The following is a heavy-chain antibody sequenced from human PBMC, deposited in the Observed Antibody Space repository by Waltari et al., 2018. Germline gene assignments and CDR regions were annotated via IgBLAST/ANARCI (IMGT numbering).Heavy chain of an antibody. CDR2: ISSNGGST. D-gene: IGHD1-26*01. Sequence: EVQLVESGGGLVQPGGSLRLSCAASGFTFSSYAMHWVRQAPGKGLEYVSAISSNGGSTYYADSVKGRFTISRDNSKNTLYLQMGSLRAEDMAVYYCARVRYSGSYYDYWGQGTLVTVSS. V-gene: IGHV3-64*07. J-gene: IGHJ4*02. CDR1: GFTFSSYA. CDR3: ARVRYSGSYYDY.